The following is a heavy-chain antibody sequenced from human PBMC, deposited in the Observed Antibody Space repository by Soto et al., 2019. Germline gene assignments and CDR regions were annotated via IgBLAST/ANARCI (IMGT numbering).Heavy chain of an antibody. CDR2: ISYDGSNK. Sequence: QPGGSLRLSCASSGFTFSSYGMPWVRQAPGKGLEWVAVISYDGSNKYYADSVKGRFTISRDNSKNTLYLQMNSLRAEDTAVYYSAKVPKALITMVRGVPFDPWGQGTLVTVSS. V-gene: IGHV3-30*18. CDR3: AKVPKALITMVRGVPFDP. J-gene: IGHJ5*02. D-gene: IGHD3-10*01. CDR1: GFTFSSYG.